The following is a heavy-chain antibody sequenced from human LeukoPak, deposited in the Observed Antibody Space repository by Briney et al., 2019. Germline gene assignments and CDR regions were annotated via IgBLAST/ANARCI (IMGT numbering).Heavy chain of an antibody. D-gene: IGHD1-26*01. Sequence: SETLSLTCAVYGGSFSGYYWSWIRQPPGKGLEWIGEINHSGSTNYNPSLKSRVTISVDTSKNQFSLQLNSVTPEDTAVYYCARDYLGRGAGEGSHFDYWGQGTLVTVSS. V-gene: IGHV4-34*01. CDR3: ARDYLGRGAGEGSHFDY. CDR2: INHSGST. J-gene: IGHJ4*02. CDR1: GGSFSGYY.